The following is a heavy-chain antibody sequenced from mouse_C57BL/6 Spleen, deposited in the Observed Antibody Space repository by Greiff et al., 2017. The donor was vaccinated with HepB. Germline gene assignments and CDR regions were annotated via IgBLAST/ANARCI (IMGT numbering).Heavy chain of an antibody. CDR3: TRGLRRDYYAMDY. CDR1: GYTFTDYE. Sequence: VKLMESGAELVRPGASVTLSCKASGYTFTDYEMHWVKQTPVHGLEWIGAIDPETGGTAYNQKFKGKAILTADKSSSTAYMELRSLTSEDSAVYYCTRGLRRDYYAMDYWGQGTSVTVSS. J-gene: IGHJ4*01. V-gene: IGHV1-15*01. CDR2: IDPETGGT. D-gene: IGHD2-4*01.